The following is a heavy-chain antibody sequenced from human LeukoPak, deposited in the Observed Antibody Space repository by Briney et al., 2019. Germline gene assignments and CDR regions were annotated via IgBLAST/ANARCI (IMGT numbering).Heavy chain of an antibody. J-gene: IGHJ5*02. D-gene: IGHD2-2*01. CDR1: GFTFSSYA. CDR2: IKQDGSEK. V-gene: IGHV3-7*01. CDR3: ARETPPYCSSTSCYFNWFDP. Sequence: GGSLRLSCAASGFTFSSYAMSWVRQAPGKGLEWVANIKQDGSEKYYVDSVKGRFTISRDNAKNSLYLQMNSLRAEDTAVYYCARETPPYCSSTSCYFNWFDPWGQGTLVTVSS.